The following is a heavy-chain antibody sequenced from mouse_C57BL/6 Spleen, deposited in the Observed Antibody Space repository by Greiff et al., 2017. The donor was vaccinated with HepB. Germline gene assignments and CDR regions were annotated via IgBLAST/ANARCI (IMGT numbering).Heavy chain of an antibody. D-gene: IGHD2-3*01. CDR3: ARGGGYYAGDYFDY. J-gene: IGHJ2*01. Sequence: EVKLMESGGGLVKPGGSLKLSCAASGFTFSDYGMHWVRQAPEKGLEWVAYISSGSSTIYYADTVKGRFTISRDNAKNTLFLQMTSLRSEDTAMYYSARGGGYYAGDYFDYWGQGTTLTVSS. CDR1: GFTFSDYG. V-gene: IGHV5-17*01. CDR2: ISSGSSTI.